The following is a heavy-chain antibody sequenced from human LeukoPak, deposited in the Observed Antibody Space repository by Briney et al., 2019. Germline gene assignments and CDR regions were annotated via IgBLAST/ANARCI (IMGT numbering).Heavy chain of an antibody. J-gene: IGHJ6*02. CDR1: GFTFSSYS. CDR3: AKYVSAKGPPYGLDV. CDR2: ISSSSSII. V-gene: IGHV3-48*02. D-gene: IGHD2/OR15-2a*01. Sequence: GGSLRLSCAASGFTFSSYSMNWVRQAPGKGLEWLSYISSSSSIIYYADSVKGRFTISRDNAKNSLYLQMNSLRDEDTAIYYCAKYVSAKGPPYGLDVWGQGTTVTVSS.